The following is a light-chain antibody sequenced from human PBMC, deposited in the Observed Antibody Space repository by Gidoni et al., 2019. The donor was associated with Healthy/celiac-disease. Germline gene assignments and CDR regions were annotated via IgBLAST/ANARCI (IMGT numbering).Light chain of an antibody. Sequence: NFMLTQPHSVSESPGKTVTISCTRSSGSIASNYVQWYQQRPGSSPTTVIYEDNQRPSGVPDRFSDSIDSSSNSASLTISGLKTEDEADYYCQSYDSSNNVFGSGTKVTVL. J-gene: IGLJ6*01. CDR3: QSYDSSNNV. V-gene: IGLV6-57*01. CDR2: EDN. CDR1: SGSIASNY.